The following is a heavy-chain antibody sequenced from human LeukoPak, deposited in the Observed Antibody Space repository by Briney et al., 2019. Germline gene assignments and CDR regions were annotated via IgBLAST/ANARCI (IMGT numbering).Heavy chain of an antibody. Sequence: PGGSLRLSCAASGFIFSSYSMNWVRQAPGKGLEWVSYISSSSSSDAVKGRFTISRDNAKNSLYLQMDSLRAEDTAVYYCARVYRRYFDYWGQGTLVTVSS. CDR2: ISSSSSS. CDR3: ARVYRRYFDY. J-gene: IGHJ4*02. V-gene: IGHV3-48*01. D-gene: IGHD1-14*01. CDR1: GFIFSSYS.